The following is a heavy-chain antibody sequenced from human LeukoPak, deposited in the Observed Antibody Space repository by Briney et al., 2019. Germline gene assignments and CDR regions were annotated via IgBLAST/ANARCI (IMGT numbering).Heavy chain of an antibody. Sequence: SETLSLTCTVSGGSISSYYWSWIRQPPGKGLEWIGYIYYSGSTNYNPSLKSRVTISVDTSKNQFSLKLSSVTAADTAVYYCARDYDFWSGYPFDPWGQGTLVTVSS. CDR3: ARDYDFWSGYPFDP. V-gene: IGHV4-59*12. CDR2: IYYSGST. CDR1: GGSISSYY. D-gene: IGHD3-3*01. J-gene: IGHJ5*02.